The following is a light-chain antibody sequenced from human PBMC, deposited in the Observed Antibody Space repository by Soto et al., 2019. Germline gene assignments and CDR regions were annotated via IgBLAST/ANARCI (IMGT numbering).Light chain of an antibody. J-gene: IGKJ4*01. Sequence: EVVLTQYPATLSLSPGERATLSSRASQSVGAQFAWYQQKPGQSPRLLIYGASNRASGISARFSGSGSGTDLTLTIASLEPEDSAVYYCQQRNDWGSFGGGTRVEIK. V-gene: IGKV3-11*01. CDR2: GAS. CDR1: QSVGAQ. CDR3: QQRNDWGS.